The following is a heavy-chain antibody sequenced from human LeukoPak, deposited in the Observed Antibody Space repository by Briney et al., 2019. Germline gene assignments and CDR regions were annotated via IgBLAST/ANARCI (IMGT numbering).Heavy chain of an antibody. CDR1: GASITSCDYS. V-gene: IGHV4-30-2*01. CDR3: ARGFFVRGNPGSWFDP. CDR2: IYHTGNT. J-gene: IGHJ5*02. D-gene: IGHD3-10*02. Sequence: PSQTLSLTCAVSGASITSCDYSWNWMRQPPGKGLEWIGYIYHTGNTYYNPSLKSRVTISVDRSKNQFSLKLSSVTAADTAVYYCARGFFVRGNPGSWFDPWGQGTLVTVSS.